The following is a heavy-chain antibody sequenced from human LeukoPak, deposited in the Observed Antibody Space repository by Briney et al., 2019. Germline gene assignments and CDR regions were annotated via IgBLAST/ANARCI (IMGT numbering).Heavy chain of an antibody. J-gene: IGHJ6*02. CDR3: ARPLSNGYFHDSGGYYPYAMDV. CDR1: GFTFSTST. V-gene: IGHV3-30*09. CDR2: ISYDGSNK. Sequence: GRSLRLSCAASGFTFSTSTMHWVRQAPGKGLEWVAVISYDGSNKFYADSVKGRFAISRDNSKNKLYMQMNSLRGYDSAVYYCARPLSNGYFHDSGGYYPYAMDVWGQGTTVTVSS. D-gene: IGHD3-22*01.